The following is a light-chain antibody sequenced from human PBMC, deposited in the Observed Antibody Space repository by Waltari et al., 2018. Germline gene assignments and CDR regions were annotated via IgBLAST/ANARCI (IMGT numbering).Light chain of an antibody. CDR3: QQYDNWLGT. CDR2: GAS. V-gene: IGKV3-15*01. CDR1: QTIRSN. J-gene: IGKJ1*01. Sequence: EIVMTQSPATLSVFPGERATLTCRASQTIRSNLAWYQLKPCQAPRLLIYGASTRATGIPARFSGSGSGTEFTLTLSSLQSEDFAVYFCQQYDNWLGTFGQGTKVEIK.